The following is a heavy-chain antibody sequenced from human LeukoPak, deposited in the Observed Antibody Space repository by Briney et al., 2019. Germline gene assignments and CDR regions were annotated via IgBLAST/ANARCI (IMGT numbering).Heavy chain of an antibody. J-gene: IGHJ4*02. Sequence: ASVNVSCTASGYTFTSYGISWVRQAPGQGLEWMGWISAYNGNTNYAQKLQGRVTMTTDTSTSTAYMELRSLRSDDTAVYYCASGGLGQWLSNFDYWGQGTLVTVSS. CDR1: GYTFTSYG. CDR3: ASGGLGQWLSNFDY. D-gene: IGHD6-19*01. CDR2: ISAYNGNT. V-gene: IGHV1-18*01.